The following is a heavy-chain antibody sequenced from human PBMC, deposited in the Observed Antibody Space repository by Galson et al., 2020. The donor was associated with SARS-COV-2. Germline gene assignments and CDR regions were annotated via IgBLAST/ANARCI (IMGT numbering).Heavy chain of an antibody. J-gene: IGHJ6*02. CDR2: INHSGST. V-gene: IGHV4-34*01. D-gene: IGHD6-13*01. CDR3: ARVAAAYAYYYGMDV. Sequence: ETSETLSLTCAVYGGSFSGYYWSWIRQPPGKGLEWIGEINHSGSTNYNPSLKSRVTISVDTSKNQFSLKLSSVTAADTAVYYCARVAAAYAYYYGMDVWGQGTTVTVSS. CDR1: GGSFSGYY.